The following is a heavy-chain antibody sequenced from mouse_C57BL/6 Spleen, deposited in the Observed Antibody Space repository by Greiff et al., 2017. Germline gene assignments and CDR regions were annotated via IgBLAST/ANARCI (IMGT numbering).Heavy chain of an antibody. J-gene: IGHJ3*01. CDR2: INPCSGYT. V-gene: IGHV1-7*01. D-gene: IGHD2-4*01. CDR3: ARREFYDDDGGFAY. CDR1: GYTFTSYW. Sequence: QVQLQQSGAELAKPGASVKLSCKASGYTFTSYWMHWVKQRPGQGLEWIGYINPCSGYTTYTQKFKDKATLTADKASSTAYIQPSSLTYEDSAVYYCARREFYDDDGGFAYWGQGTLVTVSA.